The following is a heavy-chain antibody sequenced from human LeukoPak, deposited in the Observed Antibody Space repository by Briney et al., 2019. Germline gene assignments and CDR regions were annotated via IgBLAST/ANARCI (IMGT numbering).Heavy chain of an antibody. J-gene: IGHJ6*03. D-gene: IGHD3-22*01. Sequence: SETLSLTCTVSGGSISSYYWSWIRQPPGKGLEWMGYIYYSGSTNYNPSLKSRVTISVDTSNNQFSLKLSSVTAADTAVYYCARVNSSGYYYYYYYYMDVWGKGTTVTVSS. CDR3: ARVNSSGYYYYYYYYMDV. CDR1: GGSISSYY. V-gene: IGHV4-59*01. CDR2: IYYSGST.